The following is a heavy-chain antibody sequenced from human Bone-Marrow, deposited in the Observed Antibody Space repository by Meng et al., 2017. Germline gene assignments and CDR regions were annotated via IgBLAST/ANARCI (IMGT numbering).Heavy chain of an antibody. D-gene: IGHD6-19*01. J-gene: IGHJ5*02. Sequence: ASVKVSCKASGYTFTGYYMHWVRQAPGQGLELMGRINTNSGGTNYAQKFQGRVTMTRDTSISTAYMELSRLRSDDTAVYYCARAVAGRKQNWFDPWGQGTLVTVSS. CDR2: INTNSGGT. CDR3: ARAVAGRKQNWFDP. CDR1: GYTFTGYY. V-gene: IGHV1-2*06.